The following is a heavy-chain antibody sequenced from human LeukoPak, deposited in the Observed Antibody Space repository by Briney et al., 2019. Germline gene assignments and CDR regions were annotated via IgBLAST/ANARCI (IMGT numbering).Heavy chain of an antibody. CDR1: GFTFSSYA. CDR2: ISGSGGST. D-gene: IGHD1-14*01. Sequence: PGGSLRLSCAASGFTFSSYAMSWVRQAPGKGLEWVSVISGSGGSTYYADSVKGRFTISRDNSKNTLYLQMNSLRAEDTAVYYCAKNPHRIYYYYGMDVWGQGTTVTVSS. CDR3: AKNPHRIYYYYGMDV. V-gene: IGHV3-23*01. J-gene: IGHJ6*02.